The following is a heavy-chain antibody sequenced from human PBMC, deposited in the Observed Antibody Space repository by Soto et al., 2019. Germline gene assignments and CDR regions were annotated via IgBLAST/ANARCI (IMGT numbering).Heavy chain of an antibody. D-gene: IGHD3-22*01. CDR2: IYYSGST. CDR3: AREYYYYDSSGYYARYYYYGMDV. CDR1: GGSVSSGSYY. V-gene: IGHV4-61*01. Sequence: SETLSLTCTVSGGSVSSGSYYWSWIRQPPGKGLEWIGYIYYSGSTNYNPSLKSRVTISVDTSKNQFSLKLSSVTAADTAVYYCAREYYYYDSSGYYARYYYYGMDVWGQGTTVTV. J-gene: IGHJ6*02.